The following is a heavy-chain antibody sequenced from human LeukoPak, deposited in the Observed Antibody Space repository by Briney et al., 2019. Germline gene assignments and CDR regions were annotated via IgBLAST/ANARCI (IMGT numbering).Heavy chain of an antibody. V-gene: IGHV4-59*01. CDR3: ARGGGSDAFDI. Sequence: PSETLSLTCTVSGGSISSYYWSWIRQPPGKGLEWIGYIYYSGSTNYNPSLKSRVTISVDTSKNQFSLKLSSVTAADTAVYYCARGGGSDAFDIWGQGTMVTDSS. CDR2: IYYSGST. J-gene: IGHJ3*02. CDR1: GGSISSYY. D-gene: IGHD3-16*01.